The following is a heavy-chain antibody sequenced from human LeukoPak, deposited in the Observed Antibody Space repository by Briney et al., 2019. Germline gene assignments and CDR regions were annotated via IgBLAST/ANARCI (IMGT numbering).Heavy chain of an antibody. CDR3: ARHGGTYAYDY. D-gene: IGHD5-12*01. CDR1: GYSFTTYW. CDR2: IYPGDPDI. Sequence: GESLKISCKGSGYSFTTYWIAWVRQMPGKGLEWMGLIYPGDPDIRYSPSFQGQVTISADKSITTAYLQWSSLKASDTAMYYCARHGGTYAYDYWGQGTLVTVSS. J-gene: IGHJ4*02. V-gene: IGHV5-51*01.